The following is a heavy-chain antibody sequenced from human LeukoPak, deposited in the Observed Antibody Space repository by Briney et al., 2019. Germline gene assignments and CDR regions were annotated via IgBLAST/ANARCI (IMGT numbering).Heavy chain of an antibody. CDR2: IRYEGNEK. Sequence: GGSLRLSCVASGFTSSYYGMHWVRQAPGKGLVWVAFIRYEGNEKYYAGSVKGRFTISRDNPKNTLYLEMNSLRVEDTAVYYCAKDLMRDRWFGESRGQGTLVTVSS. CDR3: AKDLMRDRWFGES. J-gene: IGHJ4*02. V-gene: IGHV3-30*02. CDR1: GFTSSYYG. D-gene: IGHD3-10*01.